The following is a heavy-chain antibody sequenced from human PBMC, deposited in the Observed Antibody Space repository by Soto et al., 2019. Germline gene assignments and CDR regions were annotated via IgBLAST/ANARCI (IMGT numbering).Heavy chain of an antibody. V-gene: IGHV5-10-1*01. CDR3: ARQIYDSDTGPDFQYYFDS. CDR1: GYSFAGYW. J-gene: IGHJ4*02. CDR2: IDPSDSQT. Sequence: GESLKISCKGSGYSFAGYWITWVRQKPGKGLEWMGRIDPSDSQTYYSPSFRGHVTISVTKSITTVFLQWSSLRASDTAMYYCARQIYDSDTGPDFQYYFDSWGQGTPVTVSS. D-gene: IGHD3-22*01.